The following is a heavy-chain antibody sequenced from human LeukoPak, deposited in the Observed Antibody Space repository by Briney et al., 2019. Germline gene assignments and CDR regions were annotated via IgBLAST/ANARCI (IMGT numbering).Heavy chain of an antibody. J-gene: IGHJ6*02. D-gene: IGHD1-26*01. CDR1: GFTFSSYA. CDR2: ISYDGSNK. CDR3: ARIREGATTYYYYYGMDV. Sequence: GRSLRLSCAASGFTFSSYAMHWVRQAPGKGLEWVAVISYDGSNKYYADSVKGRFTISRDNSKNTLYLQMNSLRAEDTAVYYCARIREGATTYYYYYGMDVWGQGTTVTVSS. V-gene: IGHV3-30-3*01.